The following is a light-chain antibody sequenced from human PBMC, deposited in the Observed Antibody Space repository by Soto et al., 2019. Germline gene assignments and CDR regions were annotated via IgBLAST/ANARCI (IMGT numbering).Light chain of an antibody. CDR3: SSYTSSSTLYV. Sequence: QSALTQPASVSGSPGQSITISCTGTSSDVGGYNYVSWYQQRPGKAPKPMIYDVSNRPSGVSNRFSGSKSGNTASLTISGLQAEDEADYYCSSYTSSSTLYVFGTGTKLTVL. V-gene: IGLV2-14*01. J-gene: IGLJ1*01. CDR1: SSDVGGYNY. CDR2: DVS.